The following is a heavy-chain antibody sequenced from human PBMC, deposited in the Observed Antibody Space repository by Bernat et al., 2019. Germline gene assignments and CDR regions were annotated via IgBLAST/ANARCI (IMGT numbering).Heavy chain of an antibody. CDR1: GFTFSGYA. V-gene: IGHV3-23*01. J-gene: IGHJ3*02. CDR3: AKDQATYYDYIWGSSTDAFDI. D-gene: IGHD3-16*01. Sequence: EVQLLESGGGLVQPGGSLRLSCAASGFTFSGYAMSWVRQAPGKGLEWVSAISGSGGSTYYADSVKGRFTISRDNSKNTLYLQMNSLRAEDTAVYYCAKDQATYYDYIWGSSTDAFDIWGQGTMVTVSS. CDR2: ISGSGGST.